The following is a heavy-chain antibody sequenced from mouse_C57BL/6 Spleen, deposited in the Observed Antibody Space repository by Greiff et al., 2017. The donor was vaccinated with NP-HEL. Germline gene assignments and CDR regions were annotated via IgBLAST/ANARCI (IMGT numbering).Heavy chain of an antibody. CDR3: ARGEVTVTDYAMDY. CDR2: IYPRSGNT. Sequence: QVQLQQSGAELARPGASVKLSCKASGYTFTSYGISWVKQRTGQGLEWIGEIYPRSGNTYYNEKFKGKATLTADKSSSTADMELRSLTSEDSAVYFCARGEVTVTDYAMDYWGQGTSVTVSS. J-gene: IGHJ4*01. CDR1: GYTFTSYG. D-gene: IGHD4-1*01. V-gene: IGHV1-81*01.